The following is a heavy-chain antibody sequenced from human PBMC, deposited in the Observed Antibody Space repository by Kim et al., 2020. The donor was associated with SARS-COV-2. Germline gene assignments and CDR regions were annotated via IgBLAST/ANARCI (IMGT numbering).Heavy chain of an antibody. CDR1: GGSFSGYY. V-gene: IGHV4-34*01. D-gene: IGHD3-22*01. CDR2: INHSGST. CDR3: ARGRVRGRYYYDSSGDFDY. J-gene: IGHJ4*02. Sequence: SETLSLTCAVYGGSFSGYYWSWIRQPPGKGLEWIGEINHSGSTNYNPSLKSRVTISVDTSKNQFSLKLSSVTAADTAVYYCARGRVRGRYYYDSSGDFDYWGQGTLVTVSS.